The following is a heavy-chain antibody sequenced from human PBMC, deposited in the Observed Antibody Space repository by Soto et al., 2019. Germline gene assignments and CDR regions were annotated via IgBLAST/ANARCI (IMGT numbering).Heavy chain of an antibody. V-gene: IGHV5-51*01. CDR3: ATGYSYGYYYYGMDV. CDR2: ISAAHSDT. J-gene: IGHJ6*02. D-gene: IGHD5-18*01. CDR1: GYSFTRYC. Sequence: GESLRTYCHGSGYSFTRYCIVWVIQMPGKGLECIATISAAHSDTRYGPSFQGQVTISPEKCVNTAYLRWSSLKASDSAIYYCATGYSYGYYYYGMDVWGQGTTVTVSS.